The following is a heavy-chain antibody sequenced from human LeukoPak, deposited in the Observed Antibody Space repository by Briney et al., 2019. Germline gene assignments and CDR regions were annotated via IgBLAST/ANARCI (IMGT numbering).Heavy chain of an antibody. Sequence: RTGGSLRLSCTASGFTFSSYSMNWVRQAPGKGLEWVSSMSSSGTYIYYADSMKGRFTISRDNAKDSLYLQMNSLRAEDTAVYYCARGTIAVAPHFDYWGQGTLVTVSS. CDR1: GFTFSSYS. CDR2: MSSSGTYI. CDR3: ARGTIAVAPHFDY. J-gene: IGHJ4*02. V-gene: IGHV3-21*01. D-gene: IGHD6-19*01.